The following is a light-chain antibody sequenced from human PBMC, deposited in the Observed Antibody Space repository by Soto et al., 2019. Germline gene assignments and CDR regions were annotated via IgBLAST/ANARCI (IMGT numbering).Light chain of an antibody. Sequence: QSVLTQPPSASGSPGQSVTISCTGTSSDIGYYKFVSWYQQHPGKAPKLLIYEVTKRPSGVPDRFSGSKSGNTASLTVSGLQAEDEADYYCSSYAGSNNVVFGGGTQLTVL. J-gene: IGLJ3*02. V-gene: IGLV2-8*01. CDR1: SSDIGYYKF. CDR3: SSYAGSNNVV. CDR2: EVT.